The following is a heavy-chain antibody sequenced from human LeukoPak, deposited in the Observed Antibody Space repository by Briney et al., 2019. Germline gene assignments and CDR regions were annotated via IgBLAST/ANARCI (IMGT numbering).Heavy chain of an antibody. D-gene: IGHD3-9*01. CDR1: GFTFRDYN. J-gene: IGHJ6*02. CDR2: ITDGGSSI. CDR3: TRSIGLTGGGVDV. V-gene: IGHV3-11*01. Sequence: GGSLRLSCAASGFTFRDYNMNWVRQAPGQGLEWVSYITDGGSSIHYADSVNGRFTISRDNAKNSLYLQMNSLRDEDSAVYYGTRSIGLTGGGVDVWGRGTTVTVSS.